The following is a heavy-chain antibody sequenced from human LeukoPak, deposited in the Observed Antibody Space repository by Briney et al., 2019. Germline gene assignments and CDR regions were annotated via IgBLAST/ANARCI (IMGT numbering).Heavy chain of an antibody. CDR3: VDWLIGDDSKDV. Sequence: GGSLRLSCAASGFPSSGSWMSWVRQAPGKGLEWVANIRHDGSEKYYLDSVKGRFTISRDNAKNSLYLQMNSLRAEDTAVYYCVDWLIGDDSKDVWGTGTTVTVSS. D-gene: IGHD3-16*01. V-gene: IGHV3-7*01. CDR1: GFPSSGSW. J-gene: IGHJ6*04. CDR2: IRHDGSEK.